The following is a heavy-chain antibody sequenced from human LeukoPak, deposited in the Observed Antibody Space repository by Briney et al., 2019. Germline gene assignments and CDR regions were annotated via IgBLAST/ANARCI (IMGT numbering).Heavy chain of an antibody. Sequence: GGSLRLSCAASGFLFSSYGMHWVRQAPGKGLEWVAFIQYDGSNQYYADSVKGRFTISRDNSKNTLYLKMNSLRAEDTAVYYCAKGPIAAAGEYFQHWGQGTLVTVSS. V-gene: IGHV3-30*02. D-gene: IGHD6-13*01. J-gene: IGHJ1*01. CDR1: GFLFSSYG. CDR3: AKGPIAAAGEYFQH. CDR2: IQYDGSNQ.